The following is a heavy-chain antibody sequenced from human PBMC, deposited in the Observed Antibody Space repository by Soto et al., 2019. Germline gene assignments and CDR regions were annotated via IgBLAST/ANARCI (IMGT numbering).Heavy chain of an antibody. D-gene: IGHD1-26*01. CDR1: GYTFTNYY. CDR2: IDGDSGGT. Sequence: QVQLMQSGAEVKKPGASVKVSCKASGYTFTNYYIHWVRQAPGQGLEWLGWIDGDSGGTSYAQKFQGWVTMTRDKSINTAYMELSRLTSDDTAVYYCARTPNNGRAGVYGMDVWGQGTTVTVSS. V-gene: IGHV1-2*04. CDR3: ARTPNNGRAGVYGMDV. J-gene: IGHJ6*02.